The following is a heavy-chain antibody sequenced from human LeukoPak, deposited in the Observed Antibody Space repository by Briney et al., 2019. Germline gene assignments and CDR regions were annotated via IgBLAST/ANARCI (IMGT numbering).Heavy chain of an antibody. CDR1: GYSISSGYY. CDR3: ARHGSYGSGNYYNAPIDY. J-gene: IGHJ4*02. CDR2: IYHSGST. D-gene: IGHD3-10*01. V-gene: IGHV4-38-2*02. Sequence: SETLSLTCTVSGYSISSGYYWGWIRQPPGKGLEWIGSIYHSGSTYYNPSLKSRVTISVDTSKNQFSLKLRSVTAADTAVYYCARHGSYGSGNYYNAPIDYWGQGTLVTVSS.